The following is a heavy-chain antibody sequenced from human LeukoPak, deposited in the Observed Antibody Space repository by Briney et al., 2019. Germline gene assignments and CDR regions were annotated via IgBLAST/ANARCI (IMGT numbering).Heavy chain of an antibody. Sequence: GGSLRLSCAASGFTFSSYWMSWVRQAPGKGLEWVANIKEDGGQKYYVDSVKGRFTISRDNARNSLYLQMNSLRAEDTAVYSCARVHDYSDLRVWFDPWGQGTLVTVSS. J-gene: IGHJ5*02. D-gene: IGHD4-11*01. V-gene: IGHV3-7*04. CDR2: IKEDGGQK. CDR1: GFTFSSYW. CDR3: ARVHDYSDLRVWFDP.